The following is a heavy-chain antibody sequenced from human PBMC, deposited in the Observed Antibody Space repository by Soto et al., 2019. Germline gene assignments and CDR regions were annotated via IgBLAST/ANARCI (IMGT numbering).Heavy chain of an antibody. Sequence: ASVKVSCKASGYTFTSYGISWVRQAPGQGLEWMGWISAYNGNTNYAQKLQGRVTMTTDTSTSTAYMELRSLRSDDTAVYYCARDHLPALVIAAAGTVDYWGQGTLVTVSS. CDR1: GYTFTSYG. J-gene: IGHJ4*02. CDR3: ARDHLPALVIAAAGTVDY. D-gene: IGHD6-13*01. CDR2: ISAYNGNT. V-gene: IGHV1-18*04.